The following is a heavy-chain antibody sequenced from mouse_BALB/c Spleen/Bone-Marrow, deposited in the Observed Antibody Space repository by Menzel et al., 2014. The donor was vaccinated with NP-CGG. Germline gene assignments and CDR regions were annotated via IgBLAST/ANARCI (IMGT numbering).Heavy chain of an antibody. J-gene: IGHJ3*01. V-gene: IGHV5-4*02. CDR1: GFTFSDYY. CDR2: ISDGGTYT. D-gene: IGHD2-14*01. Sequence: EVKLQESGGGLVKPGGSLELSCAASGFTFSDYYMYWVRQTPEKRLEWVATISDGGTYTYCPDSVKGRFTISRDNAKNNLYLQMSSLKSEDTAMYYCARDGDYRYAWFAYWGQGTLVTVSA. CDR3: ARDGDYRYAWFAY.